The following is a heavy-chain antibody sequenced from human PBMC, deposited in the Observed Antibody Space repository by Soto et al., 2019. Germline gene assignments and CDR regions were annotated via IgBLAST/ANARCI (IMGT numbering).Heavy chain of an antibody. CDR3: ARRYCSRADCYSDS. J-gene: IGHJ4*02. CDR2: IDPGDSSA. D-gene: IGHD2-2*01. V-gene: IGHV5-10-1*01. Sequence: PGESLKISCRGSGYTFFSFWIVWVRQVPGKGLEWVGRIDPGDSSATYSPTFQGHVTISADRSTRSAYLQWRSLRASDTAINFCARRYCSRADCYSDSWGQGSLVTVSS. CDR1: GYTFFSFW.